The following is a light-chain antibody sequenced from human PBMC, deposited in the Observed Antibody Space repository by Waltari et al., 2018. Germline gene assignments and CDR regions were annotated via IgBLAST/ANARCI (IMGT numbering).Light chain of an antibody. CDR2: EAP. J-gene: IGLJ1*01. CDR1: RTELARYNL. V-gene: IGLV2-23*01. Sequence: QSALSQPASVSGSPGQSLTVTGTGARTELARYNLVPWYHHHQNRAPKLIIYEAPKRPSGISHRFSGAKSGATASLRISGLQADDEADYYCCSYTGSSTSYGCGGGTKVTVL. CDR3: CSYTGSSTSYG.